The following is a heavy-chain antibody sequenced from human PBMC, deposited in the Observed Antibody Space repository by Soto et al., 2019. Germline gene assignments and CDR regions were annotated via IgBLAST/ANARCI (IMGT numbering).Heavy chain of an antibody. J-gene: IGHJ4*02. Sequence: GGSLRLSCAASGFSFSTYGMHWVRQAPGKGLEWVAVIWDDGTNKYYADSVKGRFTISRDNSKNTLYLQMNSLRAEDTAVYYCVRDLREDGCSSSSCFYFDSWGQGT. D-gene: IGHD2-2*01. CDR3: VRDLREDGCSSSSCFYFDS. CDR1: GFSFSTYG. CDR2: IWDDGTNK. V-gene: IGHV3-33*01.